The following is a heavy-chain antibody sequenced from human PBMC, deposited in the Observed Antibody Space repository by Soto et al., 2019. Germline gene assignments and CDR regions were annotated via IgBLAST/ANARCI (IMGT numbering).Heavy chain of an antibody. CDR1: GFTISTYV. Sequence: EVQLLESGGGLVQPGGSLRLSCAASGFTISTYVMSWVRQAPGKGLEWVSAISGSSDNTYYADSARGRFTISRDLSKSTLYLQMNSLRAEDTAVYYCAKDRKGSYCSGGTCYSFDYWGQGTLVTVSS. V-gene: IGHV3-23*01. J-gene: IGHJ4*02. CDR2: ISGSSDNT. CDR3: AKDRKGSYCSGGTCYSFDY. D-gene: IGHD2-15*01.